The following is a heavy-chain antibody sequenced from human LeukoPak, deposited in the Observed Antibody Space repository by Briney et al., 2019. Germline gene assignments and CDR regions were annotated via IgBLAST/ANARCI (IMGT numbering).Heavy chain of an antibody. J-gene: IGHJ4*02. CDR3: AYSTSGYDYY. CDR1: GYTFTGYY. Sequence: ASVKVSCKASGYTFTGYYMHWVRQAPGQGLEWMGRIHPNSGGTNYAQKFQGRVTMTRDTSISTAYMGLSRLRSDDTAVYYCAYSTSGYDYYWGQGTLVTVSS. V-gene: IGHV1-2*06. CDR2: IHPNSGGT. D-gene: IGHD5-12*01.